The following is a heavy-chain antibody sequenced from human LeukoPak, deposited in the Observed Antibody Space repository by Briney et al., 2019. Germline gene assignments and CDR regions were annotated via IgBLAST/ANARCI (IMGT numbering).Heavy chain of an antibody. V-gene: IGHV4-59*01. CDR3: ARGRKTRWLLGERFQY. J-gene: IGHJ4*02. CDR2: IYYSGST. Sequence: SETLSLTCTVSGGSISSYYWSWIRQPPGKGLEWIGYIYYSGSTNYNPSLKSRVTISVDTSKNQFSLKLSSVTAADTAVYYCARGRKTRWLLGERFQYWGQGTLVSVSS. D-gene: IGHD5-24*01. CDR1: GGSISSYY.